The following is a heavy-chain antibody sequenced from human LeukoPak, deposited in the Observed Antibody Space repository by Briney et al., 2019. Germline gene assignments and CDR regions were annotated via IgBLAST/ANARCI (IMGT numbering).Heavy chain of an antibody. CDR1: GFTFSNYA. Sequence: PGGSLRLSCAASGFTFSNYAMNWVRQAPGKGLEWVSVIYSGGSTYYADSVKGRFTISRDNSKNTLYLQMNSLRAEDTAVYYCARDPDYYYGMDVWGQGTTVTVSS. CDR3: ARDPDYYYGMDV. J-gene: IGHJ6*02. CDR2: IYSGGST. V-gene: IGHV3-53*01.